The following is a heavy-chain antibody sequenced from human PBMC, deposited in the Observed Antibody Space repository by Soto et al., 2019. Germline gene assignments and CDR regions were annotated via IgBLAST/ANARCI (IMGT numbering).Heavy chain of an antibody. V-gene: IGHV4-34*01. CDR3: AGGLEGYYYYGMGG. CDR2: INHSGST. D-gene: IGHD3-3*01. CDR1: GGSFSGYY. Sequence: SETLSLTCAVYGGSFSGYYWSWIRQPPGKGLEWIGEINHSGSTNYNPSLKSRVTISVDTSKNQFSLKLSSVTAADTAVYYCAGGLEGYYYYGMGGWGQRTPVT. J-gene: IGHJ6*02.